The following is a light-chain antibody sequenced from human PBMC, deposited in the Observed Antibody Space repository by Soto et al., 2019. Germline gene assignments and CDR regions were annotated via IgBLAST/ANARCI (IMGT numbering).Light chain of an antibody. J-gene: IGLJ1*01. Sequence: QSALTQPASVSGSPGQSITISCTGTSSDVGGYNYVSWYQQHPGKAPKLMIYEVSSRPSGVSNRFSGSKSTNTASLTISGLQAEDEADYYCSSYTSSSTYVFGTGTKVTVL. CDR3: SSYTSSSTYV. CDR2: EVS. CDR1: SSDVGGYNY. V-gene: IGLV2-14*01.